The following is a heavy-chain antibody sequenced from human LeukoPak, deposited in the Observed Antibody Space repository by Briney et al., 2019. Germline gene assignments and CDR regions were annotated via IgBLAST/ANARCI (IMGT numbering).Heavy chain of an antibody. CDR1: GGSISSSSYY. Sequence: SETLSLTCTVSGGSISSSSYYWSWIRQPPGKGLEWIGEINHSGSTNYNPSLKSRVTISVDTSKNQFSLKLTSMTAADTAVYYCSRGQQWFDPWGQGTLVTVSS. J-gene: IGHJ5*02. CDR2: INHSGST. CDR3: SRGQQWFDP. V-gene: IGHV4-39*07.